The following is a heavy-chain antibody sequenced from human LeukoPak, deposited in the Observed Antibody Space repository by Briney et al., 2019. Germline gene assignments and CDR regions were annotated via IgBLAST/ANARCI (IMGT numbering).Heavy chain of an antibody. Sequence: PSETLSLTCTVSGDSISSSSYYWGWIRQPPGKGLEWIGNIYYSGSTYYNPSLKSRVTISVDTSKNQFSLKLSSVTAADTAVYCCARIVKVGGTRQFDYWGQGTLVTVSS. D-gene: IGHD1-26*01. CDR1: GDSISSSSYY. J-gene: IGHJ4*02. V-gene: IGHV4-39*01. CDR2: IYYSGST. CDR3: ARIVKVGGTRQFDY.